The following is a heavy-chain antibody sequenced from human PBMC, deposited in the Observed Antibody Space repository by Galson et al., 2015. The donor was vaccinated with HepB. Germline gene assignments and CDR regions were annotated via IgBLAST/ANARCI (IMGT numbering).Heavy chain of an antibody. J-gene: IGHJ4*02. Sequence: SLRLSCAASGFTFTRYHMHWLRQAPGRGLEWVAVISYDGTTTWYSDSVQGRCTISRANYKNTLYLQLTSLRIEDKDVYYCARDAVEQWLENYFDHWGQGTPVTVSS. V-gene: IGHV3-30*03. CDR3: ARDAVEQWLENYFDH. CDR1: GFTFTRYH. D-gene: IGHD6-19*01. CDR2: ISYDGTTT.